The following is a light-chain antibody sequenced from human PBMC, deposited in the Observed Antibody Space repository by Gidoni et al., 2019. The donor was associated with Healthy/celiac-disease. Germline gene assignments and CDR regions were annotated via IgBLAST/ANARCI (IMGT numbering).Light chain of an antibody. CDR1: QSVSSY. CDR3: QQRSNWHPGLT. CDR2: DAS. Sequence: EIVLTHSPATLSLSPGERATLSCRASQSVSSYFAWYQQQPGQAPRLLIYDASNRATGIPARFSGSGSGTEFTLTISSLEHEDFAVYYCQQRSNWHPGLTFGGGTKVEIK. V-gene: IGKV3-11*01. J-gene: IGKJ4*01.